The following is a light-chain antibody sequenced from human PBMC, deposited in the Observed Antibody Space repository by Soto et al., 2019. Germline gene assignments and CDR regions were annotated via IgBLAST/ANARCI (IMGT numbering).Light chain of an antibody. CDR3: QQYGSSPPN. Sequence: EIVLTQSPGTLSLSPGEIATLSCRASQRVSSSYLAWYQQKPGQAPRLLIYGASSRPTGIPDRFSGSGSGTDFTLTISILEPEDFAVYYCQQYGSSPPNFGGGTKVAIK. CDR2: GAS. CDR1: QRVSSSY. J-gene: IGKJ4*01. V-gene: IGKV3-20*01.